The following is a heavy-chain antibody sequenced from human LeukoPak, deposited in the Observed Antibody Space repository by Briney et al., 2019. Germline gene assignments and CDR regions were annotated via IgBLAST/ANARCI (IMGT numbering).Heavy chain of an antibody. CDR3: AREGASIAVAGNWFDP. CDR2: IIPIFGTA. V-gene: IGHV1-69*13. CDR1: GGTFSSYA. Sequence: ASVKVSCKASGGTFSSYAISWVRQAPGQGLEWMGGIIPIFGTANYAQKFQGRVTITADDSTSTAYMELSSLRSEDTAVYYCAREGASIAVAGNWFDPRGQGTLVTVSS. D-gene: IGHD6-19*01. J-gene: IGHJ5*02.